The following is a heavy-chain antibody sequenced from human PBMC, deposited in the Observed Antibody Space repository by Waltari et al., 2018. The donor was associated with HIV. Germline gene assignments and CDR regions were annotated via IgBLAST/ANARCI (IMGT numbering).Heavy chain of an antibody. Sequence: QVQLVQSGAEVKKPGASVRFSCKASGYPFSNYDLNWVRQASGQGLEWMGWMNPNSGATGYAQKFQGRVSMTRSTSIRTAYMELSSLTSEDTAVYYCARTDRGVNGQEFDYWGQGTLVTVSS. CDR3: ARTDRGVNGQEFDY. V-gene: IGHV1-8*01. CDR1: GYPFSNYD. CDR2: MNPNSGAT. D-gene: IGHD3-10*01. J-gene: IGHJ4*02.